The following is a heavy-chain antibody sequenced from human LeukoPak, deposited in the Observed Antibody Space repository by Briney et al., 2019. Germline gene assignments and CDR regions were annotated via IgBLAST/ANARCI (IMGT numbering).Heavy chain of an antibody. CDR3: AKDRSFIVGATTGSDY. CDR2: ISYDGSNK. D-gene: IGHD1-26*01. J-gene: IGHJ4*02. CDR1: GFTFSSYA. Sequence: GGSLRLSCAASGFTFSSYAMHWVRQAPGKGLEWVAVISYDGSNKYYADSVKGRFTISRDNSKNTLYLQMNSLRAEDTAVYYCAKDRSFIVGATTGSDYWGQGTLVTVSS. V-gene: IGHV3-30-3*01.